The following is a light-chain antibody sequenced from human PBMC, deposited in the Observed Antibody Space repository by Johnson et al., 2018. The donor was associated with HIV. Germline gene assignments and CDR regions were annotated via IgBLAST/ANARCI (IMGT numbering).Light chain of an antibody. CDR2: DND. CDR3: GTWDSSLSAYV. CDR1: SSNIGNNY. J-gene: IGLJ1*01. V-gene: IGLV1-51*01. Sequence: QAALTQPPSVSAAPGQKVTISCSGSSSNIGNNYVSWYQQFPGTAPKLLISDNDKRPSGIPDRFSGSKSGTSATLGITGLQTGDEADYYCGTWDSSLSAYVFGTGTKVTVL.